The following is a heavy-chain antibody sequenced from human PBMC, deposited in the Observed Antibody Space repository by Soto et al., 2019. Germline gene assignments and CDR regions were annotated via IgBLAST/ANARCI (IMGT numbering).Heavy chain of an antibody. CDR3: ARGVAPYYFDY. CDR1: GYTFTSYA. Sequence: QVQLVQSRAEEKEPGASVKVSCKASGYTFTSYAMYWVRQAPGQRLEWMGWINAGNGNTKYSQKFQGRVTITRDTSASTAYMELSSLISEDTAVYYCARGVAPYYFDYWGQGTLVTVSS. CDR2: INAGNGNT. V-gene: IGHV1-3*05. D-gene: IGHD2-15*01. J-gene: IGHJ4*02.